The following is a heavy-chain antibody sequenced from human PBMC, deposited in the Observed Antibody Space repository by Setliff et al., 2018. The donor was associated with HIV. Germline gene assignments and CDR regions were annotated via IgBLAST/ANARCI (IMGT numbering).Heavy chain of an antibody. CDR1: GGSFSGYY. CDR3: ARGKGSGWYLRFDY. Sequence: KTSETLSLTCAVYGGSFSGYYWSWIRQPPGKGLEWIGEINHSGSTNYNPSLKSRVTISVDTSKNQFSLKLSSVTAADTAVYYCARGKGSGWYLRFDYWGQGTLVTVSS. D-gene: IGHD6-19*01. V-gene: IGHV4-34*01. CDR2: INHSGST. J-gene: IGHJ4*02.